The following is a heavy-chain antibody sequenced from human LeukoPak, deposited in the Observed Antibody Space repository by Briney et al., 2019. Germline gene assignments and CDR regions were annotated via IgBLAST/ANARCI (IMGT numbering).Heavy chain of an antibody. CDR3: ARVYALGIWFGELFGH. J-gene: IGHJ4*02. Sequence: SETLSLTCTVSGYSISSGYYWGWIRQPPGKGLEWIGSIYHSGSTYYNPSLKSRVTISVDTSKNQFSLKLSSVTAADTAVYYCARVYALGIWFGELFGHWGQGTLVTVSS. CDR2: IYHSGST. V-gene: IGHV4-38-2*02. D-gene: IGHD3-10*01. CDR1: GYSISSGYY.